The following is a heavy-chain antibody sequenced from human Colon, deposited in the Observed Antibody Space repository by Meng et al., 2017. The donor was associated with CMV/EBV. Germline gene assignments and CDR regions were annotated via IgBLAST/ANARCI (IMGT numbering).Heavy chain of an antibody. CDR3: ARERLFGHTFDI. V-gene: IGHV1-18*01. Sequence: ASVKVSCKASGYTFSIFGVSWVRQAPGQGPEWMGWISGDNEKTSYAQKFQGRVTVTKDISTTTVYMELRSLRPDDTALYYCARERLFGHTFDIWGQGTMVTVSS. J-gene: IGHJ3*02. D-gene: IGHD3-3*01. CDR2: ISGDNEKT. CDR1: GYTFSIFG.